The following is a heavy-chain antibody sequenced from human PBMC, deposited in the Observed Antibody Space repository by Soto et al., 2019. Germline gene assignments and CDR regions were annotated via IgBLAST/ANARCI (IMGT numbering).Heavy chain of an antibody. D-gene: IGHD3-10*01. CDR1: GVSFSIHSAT. V-gene: IGHV6-1*01. CDR2: TYYRSKWYN. Sequence: SHTLSRTSAISGVSFSIHSATWNRNRQSPSRGLEWLGRTYYRSKWYNDYAVSVKSRVTINPDTSKNQFSLQLNSVTPEDTAVYYCARDEQRPGSYSMRLNYRGQGALVTLSS. J-gene: IGHJ4*02. CDR3: ARDEQRPGSYSMRLNY.